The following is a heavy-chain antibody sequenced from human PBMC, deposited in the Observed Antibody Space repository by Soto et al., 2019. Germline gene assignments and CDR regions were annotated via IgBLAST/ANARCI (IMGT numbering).Heavy chain of an antibody. V-gene: IGHV3-7*01. CDR3: ARDYGFENDFWSGYYYYYMDV. CDR2: IKQDGSEK. Sequence: EVQLVESGGGLVQPGGSLRLSCAASGFTFSSYWMSWVRQAPGKGLEWVANIKQDGSEKYYVDSVKGRFTISRDNAKNSLYLQMNSLRAEDTAVYYCARDYGFENDFWSGYYYYYMDVWGKGTTVTVSS. J-gene: IGHJ6*03. D-gene: IGHD3-3*01. CDR1: GFTFSSYW.